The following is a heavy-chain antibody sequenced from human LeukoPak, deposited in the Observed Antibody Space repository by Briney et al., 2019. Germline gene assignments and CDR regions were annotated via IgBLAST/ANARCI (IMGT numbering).Heavy chain of an antibody. Sequence: GGSLRLSCAASGFTFSDYYMSWIRPAPGEGLEWVSYISSSGSTIYYADSVKGRFTISRDNAKNSLYLQMNSLRAEDTAVYYCARDYKSSYYYHYMDVWGKGTTVTVSS. CDR1: GFTFSDYY. D-gene: IGHD3-10*01. CDR3: ARDYKSSYYYHYMDV. V-gene: IGHV3-11*04. J-gene: IGHJ6*03. CDR2: ISSSGSTI.